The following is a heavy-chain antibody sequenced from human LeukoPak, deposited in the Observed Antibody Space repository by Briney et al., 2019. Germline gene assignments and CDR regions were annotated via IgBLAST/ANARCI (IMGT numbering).Heavy chain of an antibody. Sequence: ASVKVSCKASGGTFSSYAISWVRQAPGQGLEWMGGIIPIFGTANYGQKFQGRVMITADKSTSTAYMELSSLRSEDTAVYYCALMGRGVITRGYWGQGTLVTVSS. V-gene: IGHV1-69*06. CDR3: ALMGRGVITRGY. D-gene: IGHD3-10*01. CDR1: GGTFSSYA. CDR2: IIPIFGTA. J-gene: IGHJ4*02.